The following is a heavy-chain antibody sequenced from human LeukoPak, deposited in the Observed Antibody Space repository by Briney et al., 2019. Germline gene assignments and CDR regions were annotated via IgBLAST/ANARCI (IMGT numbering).Heavy chain of an antibody. CDR2: IRFDASNK. V-gene: IGHV3-30*02. CDR1: GFTFSTYG. Sequence: GGSLRLSCAASGFTFSTYGMHWVRQAPGKGLEWVAFIRFDASNKYYGDSVKGRFAVSRDNSMNTLFLQMNSLRPEDTAVYYCARDGGLYCSAGGCPLDYWGQGTLVTVSS. D-gene: IGHD2-15*01. CDR3: ARDGGLYCSAGGCPLDY. J-gene: IGHJ4*02.